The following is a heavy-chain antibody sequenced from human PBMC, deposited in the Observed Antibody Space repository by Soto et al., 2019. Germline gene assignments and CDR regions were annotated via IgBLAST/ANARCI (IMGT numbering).Heavy chain of an antibody. V-gene: IGHV4-39*02. CDR3: ASVVVGATRQSGSDH. CDR1: LGSVNTADYF. D-gene: IGHD2-15*01. J-gene: IGHJ4*02. Sequence: QLQESGPGLVKPSETLSLTCTVSLGSVNTADYFWAWIRQPHGKGLEFIGSIHSSGGTFYSPSLKSRVSISIDKSKNHFSLRLTSVTAGDTAVYFCASVVVGATRQSGSDHWGQGTLVTVS. CDR2: IHSSGGT.